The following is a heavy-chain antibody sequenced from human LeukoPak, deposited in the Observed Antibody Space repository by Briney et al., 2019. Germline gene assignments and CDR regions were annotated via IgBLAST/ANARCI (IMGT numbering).Heavy chain of an antibody. CDR2: IWYDGSNK. V-gene: IGHV3-33*08. CDR3: ARTYGDYLPTDY. D-gene: IGHD4-17*01. J-gene: IGHJ4*02. Sequence: PGGSLRLSCAASGFTFTTYAMSWVRQAPGKGLEWVAVIWYDGSNKYYVDSVKGRFTISRDNSKNTLYLQMNSLRAEDTAVYYCARTYGDYLPTDYWGQGTLVTVSS. CDR1: GFTFTTYA.